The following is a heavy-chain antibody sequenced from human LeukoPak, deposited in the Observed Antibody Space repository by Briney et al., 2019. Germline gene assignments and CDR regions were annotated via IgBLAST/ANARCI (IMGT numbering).Heavy chain of an antibody. CDR3: AKRSAESSGYFDS. D-gene: IGHD6-19*01. CDR2: IRYDGSNK. Sequence: PGGSLRLSCAASGFTFSSYGMHWVRQAPGKVLEWVAFIRYDGSNKYYADSVKGRFTISRDNSKNTLYLQMNSLRAEDTAIYYCAKRSAESSGYFDSWGQGTLVTVSS. J-gene: IGHJ4*02. V-gene: IGHV3-30*02. CDR1: GFTFSSYG.